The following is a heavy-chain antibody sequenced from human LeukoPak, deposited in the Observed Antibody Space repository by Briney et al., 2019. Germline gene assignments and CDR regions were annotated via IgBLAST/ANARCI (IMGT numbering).Heavy chain of an antibody. V-gene: IGHV4-34*01. CDR3: ARIRGGNSYYYYYDMDV. J-gene: IGHJ6*02. Sequence: SETLSLTCAVYGGSFSGYYWSWIRQPPGKGLEWIGEINHSGSTNYNPSLKSRVTISADTSKSHFSLKLSSVTAADTAVYYCARIRGGNSYYYYYDMDVWGQGTTVTVSS. CDR2: INHSGST. CDR1: GGSFSGYY. D-gene: IGHD4-23*01.